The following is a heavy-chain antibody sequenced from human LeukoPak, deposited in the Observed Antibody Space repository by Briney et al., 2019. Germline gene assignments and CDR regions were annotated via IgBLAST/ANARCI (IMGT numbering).Heavy chain of an antibody. CDR2: INPSGGST. J-gene: IGHJ3*02. Sequence: ASVNLSFKASGYTFTSYYMHWVRQAPGQGLEWMGIINPSGGSTSYAQKFQGRVTMTRDTSTSTVYMELSSLRSEDTAVYYCARAGITMIVVVTRNAFDIWGQGTMVTVSS. CDR3: ARAGITMIVVVTRNAFDI. D-gene: IGHD3-22*01. V-gene: IGHV1-46*01. CDR1: GYTFTSYY.